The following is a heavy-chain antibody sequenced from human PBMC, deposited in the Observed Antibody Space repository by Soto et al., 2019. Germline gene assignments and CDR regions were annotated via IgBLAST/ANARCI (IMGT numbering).Heavy chain of an antibody. V-gene: IGHV3-74*03. J-gene: IGHJ4*02. D-gene: IGHD2-2*01. Sequence: EVQRVESGGGLVQPGGSLRLSCAASGFTFSSYWMHWVRQAPGQGLVWVSRINSDGSSTTYADSVKGRFTISRDNAKNTLYLQMNSLRAEDTAVYYCARVDTCSSTSCYSVFDYWGQGTLVTVSS. CDR2: INSDGSST. CDR3: ARVDTCSSTSCYSVFDY. CDR1: GFTFSSYW.